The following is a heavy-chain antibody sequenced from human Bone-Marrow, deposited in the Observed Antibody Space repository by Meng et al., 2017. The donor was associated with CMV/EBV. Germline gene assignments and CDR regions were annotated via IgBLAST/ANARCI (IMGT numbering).Heavy chain of an antibody. D-gene: IGHD5/OR15-5a*01. J-gene: IGHJ6*02. V-gene: IGHV3-30*04. CDR2: ISSDGSYK. Sequence: VGSLRLSCAASGFTFSSYALHWVRQAPGKGLEWVALISSDGSYKNYGDSVKGRFTFSRDNSKNTLFLQMNSLRPEDTAMYYCARGVHYYDMDVWGQGTMVTVSS. CDR3: ARGVHYYDMDV. CDR1: GFTFSSYA.